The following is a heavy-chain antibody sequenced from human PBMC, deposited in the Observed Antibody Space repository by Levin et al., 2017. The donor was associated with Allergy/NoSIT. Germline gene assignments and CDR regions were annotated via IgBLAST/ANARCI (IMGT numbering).Heavy chain of an antibody. Sequence: GGSLRLSCAASGFTFSGSAMHWVRQASGRGLEWLGRIANKANSYATVYSASLGGRFTISRDDSKNTAYLEMNSLKIEDTAVYYCARASGDYSYYHGLDVWGQGTTVTVSS. CDR2: IANKANSYAT. J-gene: IGHJ6*02. V-gene: IGHV3-73*01. CDR3: ARASGDYSYYHGLDV. D-gene: IGHD2-15*01. CDR1: GFTFSGSA.